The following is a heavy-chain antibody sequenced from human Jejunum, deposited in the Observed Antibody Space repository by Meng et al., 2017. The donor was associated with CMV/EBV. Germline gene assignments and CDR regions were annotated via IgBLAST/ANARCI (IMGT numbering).Heavy chain of an antibody. CDR3: ARDWGHFSGSGSYYSRFDY. J-gene: IGHJ4*02. CDR1: NYW. Sequence: NYWMSWVRQAPGKGLEWVANIKQDGTEKYYLDSVKGRFTISRDNAKNSLYLQMNSLRAEDTVVYYCARDWGHFSGSGSYYSRFDYWCQGTLVTVSS. D-gene: IGHD3-10*01. CDR2: IKQDGTEK. V-gene: IGHV3-7*01.